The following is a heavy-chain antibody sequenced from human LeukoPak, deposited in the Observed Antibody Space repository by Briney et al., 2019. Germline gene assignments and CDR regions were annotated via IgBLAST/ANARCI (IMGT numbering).Heavy chain of an antibody. Sequence: GGSLRLSCAVSGLTTRNSWMSWVRQAPGKGLEWVANIDPDGTDLYYMDSVKGRFTVSRDNDKNSPYLQMHSLRVEDTATYYCVRGSSSFWGQGTLVTV. V-gene: IGHV3-7*04. J-gene: IGHJ4*02. D-gene: IGHD2-2*01. CDR2: IDPDGTDL. CDR3: VRGSSSF. CDR1: GLTTRNSW.